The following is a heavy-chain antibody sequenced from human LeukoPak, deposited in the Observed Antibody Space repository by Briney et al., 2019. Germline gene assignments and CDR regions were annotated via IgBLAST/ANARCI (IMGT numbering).Heavy chain of an antibody. V-gene: IGHV5-51*01. J-gene: IGHJ4*02. CDR3: ARHTRDFVDY. D-gene: IGHD3-3*01. CDR2: IYTGDSDT. CDR1: GYSFTSYW. Sequence: GQSLKLSCKGSGYSFTSYWIGWVRQMPGKGLEWMGIIYTGDSDTKYSPSFQGQVTISADKSISTAYLQWSSLTASDTAMYYCARHTRDFVDYWGQGTLVTVSS.